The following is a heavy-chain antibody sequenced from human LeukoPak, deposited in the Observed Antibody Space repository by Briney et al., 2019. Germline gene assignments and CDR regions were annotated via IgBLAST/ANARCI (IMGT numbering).Heavy chain of an antibody. D-gene: IGHD6-13*01. Sequence: GGSLRLSCAASRFTFSSYAMSWVRQAPGKGLEWVSAISGSGGSTYYADSVKGRFTISRDNSKNTLYLQMNSLRAEDTAVYYCAKDHGVAAAGIPKWFDYWGQGTLVTVSS. V-gene: IGHV3-23*01. CDR1: RFTFSSYA. CDR3: AKDHGVAAAGIPKWFDY. J-gene: IGHJ4*02. CDR2: ISGSGGST.